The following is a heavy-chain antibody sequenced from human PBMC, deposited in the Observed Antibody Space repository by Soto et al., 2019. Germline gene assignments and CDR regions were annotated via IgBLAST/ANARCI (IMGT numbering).Heavy chain of an antibody. J-gene: IGHJ6*02. CDR2: IYYSGST. CDR3: ARDKPYGMDV. V-gene: IGHV4-30-4*01. CDR1: GASICSCVYS. Sequence: SETLSLACTVSGASICSCVYSWCCNRQPPGKGLEWIGYIYYSGSTYYNPSLKSRVTIPVDTSKNQFSLKLSSVTAADTAGYYCARDKPYGMDVWGQGTTVTVSS.